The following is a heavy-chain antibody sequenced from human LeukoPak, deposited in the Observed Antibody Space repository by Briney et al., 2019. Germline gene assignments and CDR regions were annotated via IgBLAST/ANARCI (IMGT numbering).Heavy chain of an antibody. J-gene: IGHJ4*02. V-gene: IGHV1-69*02. Sequence: SVKVSCKASGGTFSSYTISWVRQAPGQGLEWMGRIIPILGIANYAQKFQGRVTITADKSTSTAYMELSGLRSEDTAVYYCASLGYYYDSSGEGYFDYWGQGTLVTVSS. CDR1: GGTFSSYT. D-gene: IGHD3-22*01. CDR2: IIPILGIA. CDR3: ASLGYYYDSSGEGYFDY.